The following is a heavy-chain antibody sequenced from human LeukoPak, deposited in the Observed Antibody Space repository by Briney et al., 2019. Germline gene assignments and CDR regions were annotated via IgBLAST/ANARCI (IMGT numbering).Heavy chain of an antibody. D-gene: IGHD3-10*01. J-gene: IGHJ3*02. Sequence: SETLSLTCTVSGVSISNSSYYCGWIRQPPGKGLEWIGSIYYSGSTYYNPSLKSRVTISVDTSKNQFSLKLSSVTAADTAVYYCASANVLLWFGELSTDAFDIWGQGTMVAVSS. CDR1: GVSISNSSYY. CDR3: ASANVLLWFGELSTDAFDI. CDR2: IYYSGST. V-gene: IGHV4-39*07.